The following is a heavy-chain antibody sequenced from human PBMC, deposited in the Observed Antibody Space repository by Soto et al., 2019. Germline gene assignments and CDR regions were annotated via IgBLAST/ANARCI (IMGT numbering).Heavy chain of an antibody. CDR3: ARGSPDILTGPPWVWYFDL. J-gene: IGHJ2*01. CDR1: GGSFSGYY. CDR2: INDRGSI. D-gene: IGHD3-9*01. Sequence: QVQLQQWGAGPLRPLETLSLTCGVSGGSFSGYYWAWIRQSPGKGLEWIGEINDRGSINYNPSLKSRVSISVYTPKNHYSRHLRSVPAADTAVYYCARGSPDILTGPPWVWYFDLWGRGTLVTVSS. V-gene: IGHV4-34*01.